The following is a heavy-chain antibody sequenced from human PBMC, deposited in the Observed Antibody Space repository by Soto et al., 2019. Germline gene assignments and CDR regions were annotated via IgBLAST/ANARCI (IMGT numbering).Heavy chain of an antibody. CDR2: ISAYNGNT. V-gene: IGHV1-18*01. Sequence: QVQLVQSGAEVKKPGASVKVSCKASGYTFTSYGISWVRQAPGQGLEWMGWISAYNGNTNYAQKLQGRVTMTTDTSTSTAYMELRSLRSDDTAGYYCAGVYNWNSPFYYYYYMDVWGKGTTVTVSS. CDR3: AGVYNWNSPFYYYYYMDV. CDR1: GYTFTSYG. D-gene: IGHD1-7*01. J-gene: IGHJ6*03.